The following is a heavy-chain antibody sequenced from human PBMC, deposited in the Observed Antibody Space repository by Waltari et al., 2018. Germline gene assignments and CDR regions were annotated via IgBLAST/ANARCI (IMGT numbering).Heavy chain of an antibody. CDR3: ARGLSQYGATTGFDY. J-gene: IGHJ4*02. CDR1: GDSINNNHW. CDR2: IYGSGGT. V-gene: IGHV4-4*02. Sequence: QVQLQESGPGLVKPSGTLSLTCVVSGDSINNNHWWSWVRQAPGKGLEWIGQIYGSGGTIYNPSVKSRVTISADNSKNQFSLTLKSVTAADTALYFCARGLSQYGATTGFDYWGQGTRVSVSS. D-gene: IGHD3-9*01.